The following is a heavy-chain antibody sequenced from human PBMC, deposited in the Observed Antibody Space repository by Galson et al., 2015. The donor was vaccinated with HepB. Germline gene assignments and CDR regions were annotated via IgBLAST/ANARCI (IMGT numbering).Heavy chain of an antibody. Sequence: SVKVSCKASGYTFTSYSLSWVRQAPGQGPEWMAWISAYNGHTNYAQKFQGRVTVTTDTSTSTVYMELRSLRADDTAVYYCGRGGYGGYALDYWGQGTLVTVSS. J-gene: IGHJ4*02. D-gene: IGHD5-12*01. CDR1: GYTFTSYS. V-gene: IGHV1-18*04. CDR2: ISAYNGHT. CDR3: GRGGYGGYALDY.